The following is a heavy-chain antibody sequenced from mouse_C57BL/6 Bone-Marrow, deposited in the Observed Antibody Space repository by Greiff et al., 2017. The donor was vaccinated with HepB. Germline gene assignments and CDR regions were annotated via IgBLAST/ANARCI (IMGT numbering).Heavy chain of an antibody. CDR1: GYTFTDYY. D-gene: IGHD1-1*01. CDR3: AKGVNYYGSSYRWYFDV. CDR2: INPNNGGT. V-gene: IGHV1-26*01. J-gene: IGHJ1*03. Sequence: EVQLQQSGPELVKPGASVKISCKASGYTFTDYYMNWVKQSHGKSLEWIGDINPNNGGTSYNQKFKGKDTLTVDKSSSTAYMELRSRTSEDSAVYYCAKGVNYYGSSYRWYFDVWGTGTTVTVSS.